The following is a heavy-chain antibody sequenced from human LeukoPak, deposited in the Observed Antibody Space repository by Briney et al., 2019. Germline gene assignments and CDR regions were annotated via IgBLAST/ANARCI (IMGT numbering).Heavy chain of an antibody. CDR1: GGSISSYY. Sequence: SETLSLTCTVSGGSISSYYWSWIRQPPGKGLEWIGYIYYSGSTNYNPSLKSRVTISVDTSKNQFSLKLSSVTAADTAVYYCARLTGYDGSGYCFPFHYGMDVWGQGTTVTVSS. CDR2: IYYSGST. CDR3: ARLTGYDGSGYCFPFHYGMDV. D-gene: IGHD3-22*01. V-gene: IGHV4-59*01. J-gene: IGHJ6*02.